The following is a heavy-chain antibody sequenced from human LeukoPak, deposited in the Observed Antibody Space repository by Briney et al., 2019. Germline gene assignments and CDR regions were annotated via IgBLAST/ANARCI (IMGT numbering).Heavy chain of an antibody. CDR3: ARVFGDYEWAIDY. V-gene: IGHV3-30*14. J-gene: IGHJ4*02. CDR2: ISHDGDNT. CDR1: GFAFGSYA. Sequence: GTSLRLSCEASGFAFGSYAMHWVRQAPGRGLEWVAVISHDGDNTNSGESVKGRFTISRDNSKNTLYLQMNSLRAEDTAVYYCARVFGDYEWAIDYWGQGTLVTVSS. D-gene: IGHD4-17*01.